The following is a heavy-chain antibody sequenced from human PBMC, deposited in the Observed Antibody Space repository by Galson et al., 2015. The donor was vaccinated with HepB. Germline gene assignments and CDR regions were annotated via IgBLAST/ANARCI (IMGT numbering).Heavy chain of an antibody. CDR1: GFTFIMYA. CDR3: AREEYNNVYFDY. V-gene: IGHV3-30-3*01. J-gene: IGHJ4*02. Sequence: SLRLSCAASGFTFIMYAMHWVRQAPGKGLEWVAVISYDGSKIYYADSVQGRFTISRDNSKNTLYLRMNSLGVEDTAVYYCAREEYNNVYFDYWGQGTLVTVSS. D-gene: IGHD5-24*01. CDR2: ISYDGSKI.